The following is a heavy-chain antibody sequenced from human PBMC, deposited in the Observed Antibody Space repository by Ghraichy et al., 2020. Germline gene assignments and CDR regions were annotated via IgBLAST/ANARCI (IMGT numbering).Heavy chain of an antibody. CDR1: GFTFSSYS. J-gene: IGHJ5*02. D-gene: IGHD3-10*01. Sequence: GSLRLSCAASGFTFSSYSMNWVRQAPGKGLEWVSSISSSSSYIYYADSVKGRFTISRDNAKNSLYLQMNSLRAEDTAVYYCASGGLWFGESGLWFDPWGQGTLVTVSS. CDR2: ISSSSSYI. V-gene: IGHV3-21*01. CDR3: ASGGLWFGESGLWFDP.